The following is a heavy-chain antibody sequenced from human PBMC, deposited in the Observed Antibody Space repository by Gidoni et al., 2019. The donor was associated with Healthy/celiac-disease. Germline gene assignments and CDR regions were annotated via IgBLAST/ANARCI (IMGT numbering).Heavy chain of an antibody. Sequence: QVQLVESGGGVVQPGSSLRLSCAASGFTFSSYGMHWVRQAPGKGLEWVAVIWYDGSNKYYADSVKGRFTISRENSKNTLYLQMNSLRAEDTAVYYWARDGVVVAENAFDIWGQGTMVTVSS. CDR3: ARDGVVVAENAFDI. CDR2: IWYDGSNK. D-gene: IGHD2-15*01. CDR1: GFTFSSYG. J-gene: IGHJ3*02. V-gene: IGHV3-33*01.